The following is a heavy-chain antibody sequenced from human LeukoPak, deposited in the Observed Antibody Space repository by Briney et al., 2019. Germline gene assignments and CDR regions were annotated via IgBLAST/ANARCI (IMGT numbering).Heavy chain of an antibody. V-gene: IGHV3-30*18. Sequence: GGSLRLSCAASGFTLTNYWMSWVRQAPGKGLEWVAVISYDGNNKYYADSVKGRFTISRDNSKNTLFLQMNSLRAEDTAVYYCAKGVDYCSGGSCPADYWGPGTLVTVSS. D-gene: IGHD2-15*01. CDR1: GFTLTNYW. J-gene: IGHJ4*02. CDR3: AKGVDYCSGGSCPADY. CDR2: ISYDGNNK.